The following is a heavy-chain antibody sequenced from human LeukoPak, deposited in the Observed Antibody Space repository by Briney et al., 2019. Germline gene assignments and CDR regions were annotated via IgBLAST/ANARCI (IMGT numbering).Heavy chain of an antibody. CDR3: ARESRYSSSWSRRDY. CDR1: GYTFTGYY. CDR2: INPNSGGT. D-gene: IGHD6-13*01. V-gene: IGHV1-2*06. J-gene: IGHJ4*02. Sequence: ASVKVSCKASGYTFTGYYMHWVRQAPGQGLEWMGRINPNSGGTNYAQKFQGRVTMTRDTSISTAYMELSRLRSDDTAVYYCARESRYSSSWSRRDYWGQGTLVTVSS.